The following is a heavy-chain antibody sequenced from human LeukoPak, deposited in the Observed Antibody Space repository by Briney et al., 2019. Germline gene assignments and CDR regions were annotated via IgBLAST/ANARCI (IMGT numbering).Heavy chain of an antibody. D-gene: IGHD5-18*01. Sequence: ASVKVSCKASGYTFTSYGISWVRQAPGQGLEWMGWINPNSGGTNYAQKFQGWVTMTRDTSISTAYMELSRLRSDDTAVYYCARARGYSYGYHYWGQGTLVTVSS. CDR1: GYTFTSYG. CDR2: INPNSGGT. J-gene: IGHJ4*02. CDR3: ARARGYSYGYHY. V-gene: IGHV1-2*04.